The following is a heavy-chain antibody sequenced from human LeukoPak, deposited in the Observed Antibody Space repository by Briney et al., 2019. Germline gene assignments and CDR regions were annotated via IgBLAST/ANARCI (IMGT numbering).Heavy chain of an antibody. J-gene: IGHJ5*02. CDR3: ARGNDGYRFDP. V-gene: IGHV4-59*01. CDR2: VYNIETT. D-gene: IGHD3-16*02. CDR1: GGSMTNYY. Sequence: SETLSLTCTVSGGSMTNYYWTWIRQSPGKGPEYIGYVYNIETTNYNPSLKSRVTVSVDMSKKQFSLRLNSVTTADTAVYYCARGNDGYRFDPWGQGILVTVSS.